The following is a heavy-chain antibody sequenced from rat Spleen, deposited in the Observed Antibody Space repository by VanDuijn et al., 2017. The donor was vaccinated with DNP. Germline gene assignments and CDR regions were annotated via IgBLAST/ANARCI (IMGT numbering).Heavy chain of an antibody. V-gene: IGHV3-1*01. J-gene: IGHJ2*01. Sequence: EVQLQESGPGLVKPSQSLSLTCSVTGYSITSNYWAWIRKFPGDKMEWIGYINHSGSTGYHPSLKSRISITRDTSKNQFFLQLSSVTTEDTATYYCARWNIGTSTLDYWGQGVMVTVSS. CDR1: GYSITSNY. CDR3: ARWNIGTSTLDY. CDR2: INHSGST. D-gene: IGHD1-5*01.